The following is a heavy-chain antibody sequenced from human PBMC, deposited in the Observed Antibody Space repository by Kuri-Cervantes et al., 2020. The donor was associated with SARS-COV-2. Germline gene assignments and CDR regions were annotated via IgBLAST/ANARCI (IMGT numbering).Heavy chain of an antibody. V-gene: IGHV2-70*01. D-gene: IGHD3-22*01. CDR1: GFSLSTSGMC. Sequence: SGPTLVKPTQTLTLTCTFSGFSLSTSGMCVSWIRQPPGKALEWLALIDWDDDKYYSTSLKTRLTISKDTSKNQVVLTMTNMDPVDTATYYCARIRDRYYDSSGYYYPPAGDYYYGMDVWGQGTTVTVSS. CDR2: IDWDDDK. J-gene: IGHJ6*02. CDR3: ARIRDRYYDSSGYYYPPAGDYYYGMDV.